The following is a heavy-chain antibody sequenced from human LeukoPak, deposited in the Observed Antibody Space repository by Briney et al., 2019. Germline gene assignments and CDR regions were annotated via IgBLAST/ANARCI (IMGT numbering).Heavy chain of an antibody. V-gene: IGHV4-59*12. Sequence: SETLSLTCTVSGGSISNYYWNWIRQPPGKGLEWIGYIYYTGNTNYNPSLKSRVTISVDTSKNQFSLKLSSVTAADTAVYYCARRFREYMDVWGKGTTVTVSS. D-gene: IGHD3-10*01. CDR2: IYYTGNT. CDR1: GGSISNYY. CDR3: ARRFREYMDV. J-gene: IGHJ6*03.